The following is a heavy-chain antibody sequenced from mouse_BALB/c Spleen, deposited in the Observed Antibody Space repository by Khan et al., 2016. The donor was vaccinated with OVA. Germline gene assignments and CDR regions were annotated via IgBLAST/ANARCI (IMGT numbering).Heavy chain of an antibody. CDR3: APVGNYVVSFAK. J-gene: IGHJ3*01. CDR1: GYTFTSYV. V-gene: IGHV1S136*01. CDR2: IYPFNDDT. D-gene: IGHD2-1*01. Sequence: VQLKQSGPELVKPGASVKMSCKASGYTFTSYVMHWVKQKPGLGLEWIGYIYPFNDDTKYNEKFKGKATLTSDKSSSTAYMELSSLTSEDSAVYYFAPVGNYVVSFAKGGKGTLLTVSA.